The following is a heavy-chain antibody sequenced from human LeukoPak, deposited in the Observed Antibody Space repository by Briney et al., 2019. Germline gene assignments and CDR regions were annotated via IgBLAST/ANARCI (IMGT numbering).Heavy chain of an antibody. V-gene: IGHV1-46*01. CDR2: INPSGGST. D-gene: IGHD5-12*01. CDR3: ARGATD. CDR1: GYTFTSYY. J-gene: IGHJ4*02. Sequence: GASVKVSCKASGYTFTSYYMHWVRQAPGQGLEWMGIINPSGGSTSYAQKLQGRVTTTTDTSTSTAYMELRSLRSDDTAVYYCARGATDWGQGTLVTVSS.